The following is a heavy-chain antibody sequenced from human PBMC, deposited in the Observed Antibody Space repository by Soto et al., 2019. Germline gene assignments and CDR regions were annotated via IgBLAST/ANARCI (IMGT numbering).Heavy chain of an antibody. D-gene: IGHD6-25*01. V-gene: IGHV4-4*08. CDR1: GGSINNHY. Sequence: SETLSLTCTVSGGSINNHYWSWIRQPPGKGLEWIGYFHINGGTNYNPSLKSRVTLSLDTSKNQFSLKLVSVTAADTAVYYCARSSGWLDPWGQGTLVTVSS. J-gene: IGHJ5*02. CDR2: FHINGGT. CDR3: ARSSGWLDP.